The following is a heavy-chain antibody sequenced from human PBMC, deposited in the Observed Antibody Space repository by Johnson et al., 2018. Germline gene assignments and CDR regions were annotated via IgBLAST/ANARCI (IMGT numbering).Heavy chain of an antibody. Sequence: QVQLVESGGGVVQPGRSLRLSCAASGFTFSAYGMHWVRQAPGKGLEWVAIISYDGSNKYYADSVKGRFTISRDNSKNTLYLQMNSLRAEDTAVYDCARDPYFDTGYYYYYMDVWGKGTTVTVSS. CDR1: GFTFSAYG. CDR3: ARDPYFDTGYYYYYMDV. J-gene: IGHJ6*03. V-gene: IGHV3-30*03. CDR2: ISYDGSNK. D-gene: IGHD3-9*01.